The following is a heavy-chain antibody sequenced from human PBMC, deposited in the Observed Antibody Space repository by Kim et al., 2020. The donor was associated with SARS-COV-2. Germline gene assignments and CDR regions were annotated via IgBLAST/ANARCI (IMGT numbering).Heavy chain of an antibody. D-gene: IGHD3-3*01. Sequence: GGSLRLSCAASGFTFSGSAMHWVRQASGKGLEWVGRIRSKANSYATAYAASVKGRFTISRDDSKNTAYLQMNSLKTEDTAVYYCTKSYDFWSGYYPPSGYWGQGTLVTVSS. J-gene: IGHJ4*02. V-gene: IGHV3-73*01. CDR2: IRSKANSYAT. CDR3: TKSYDFWSGYYPPSGY. CDR1: GFTFSGSA.